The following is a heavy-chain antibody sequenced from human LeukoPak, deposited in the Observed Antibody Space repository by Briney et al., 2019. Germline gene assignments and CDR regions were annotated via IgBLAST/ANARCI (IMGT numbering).Heavy chain of an antibody. CDR3: ARANSSSYYMDV. Sequence: PSETLSLTCTVSGGSIGSYYWSWIRQPPGKGLEWIGYIYYSGSTNYNPSLKSRVTISVDTSKNQFSLKLSSVTAADTAVYYCARANSSSYYMDVWGKGTTVAVSS. J-gene: IGHJ6*03. V-gene: IGHV4-59*01. CDR2: IYYSGST. D-gene: IGHD6-13*01. CDR1: GGSIGSYY.